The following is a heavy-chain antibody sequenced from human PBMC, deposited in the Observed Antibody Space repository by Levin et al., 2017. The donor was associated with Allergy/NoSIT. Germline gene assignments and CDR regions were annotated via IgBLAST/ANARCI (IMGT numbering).Heavy chain of an antibody. J-gene: IGHJ6*02. CDR1: GYTFTSYD. CDR3: ARPQTGEAPSMDV. Sequence: PGGSLRLSCKASGYTFTSYDINWVRQATGQGLEWMGWMNPNSGNTGYAQKFQGRVTMTRNTSISTAYMELSSLRSEDTAVYYCARPQTGEAPSMDVWGQGTTVTVSS. V-gene: IGHV1-8*01. D-gene: IGHD7-27*01. CDR2: MNPNSGNT.